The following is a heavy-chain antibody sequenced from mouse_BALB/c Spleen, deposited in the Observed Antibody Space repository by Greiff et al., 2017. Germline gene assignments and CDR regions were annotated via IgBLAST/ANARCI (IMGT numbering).Heavy chain of an antibody. V-gene: IGHV5-4*02. CDR1: GFTFSDYY. CDR2: ISDGGSYT. J-gene: IGHJ2*01. CDR3: ARGAVVAHYFDY. Sequence: EVMLVESGGGLVKPGGSLKLSCAASGFTFSDYYMYWVRQTPEKRLEWVATISDGGSYTYYPDSVKGRFTISRDNAKNNLYLQMSSLKSEDTAMYYCARGAVVAHYFDYWGQGTTLTVSS. D-gene: IGHD1-1*01.